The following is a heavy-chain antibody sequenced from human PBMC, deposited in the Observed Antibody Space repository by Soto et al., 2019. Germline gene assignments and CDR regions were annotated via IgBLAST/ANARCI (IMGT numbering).Heavy chain of an antibody. CDR1: GFTFSSYA. CDR2: ISYDGSNK. CDR3: DRGGTGRIVVVGGFDY. J-gene: IGHJ4*02. D-gene: IGHD2-21*01. Sequence: GGSLRLSCAASGFTFSSYAMHWVRQAPGKGLEWVAVISYDGSNKYYADSVKGRFTISSYNSKNTLYLQMNSLRAEYTAVYYCDRGGTGRIVVVGGFDYWGQGTLVTVSS. V-gene: IGHV3-30*04.